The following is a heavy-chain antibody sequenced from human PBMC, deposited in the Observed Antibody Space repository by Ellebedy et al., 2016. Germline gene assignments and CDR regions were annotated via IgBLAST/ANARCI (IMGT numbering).Heavy chain of an antibody. Sequence: GGSLRLSCAASGFTVSTNYMKWVRQAPGKGLEWLSAIFSDGNTYYADSVKGRFTISRDNSKNTLYLQMNSLRAEDTAVYYCARGVGSGWFDPWGQGTLVTVSS. V-gene: IGHV3-53*01. J-gene: IGHJ5*02. D-gene: IGHD2-15*01. CDR1: GFTVSTNY. CDR3: ARGVGSGWFDP. CDR2: IFSDGNT.